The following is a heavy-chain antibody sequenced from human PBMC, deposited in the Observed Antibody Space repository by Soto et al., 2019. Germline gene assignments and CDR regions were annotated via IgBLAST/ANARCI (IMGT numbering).Heavy chain of an antibody. CDR3: AREAYGKLSAFDI. V-gene: IGHV1-3*01. J-gene: IGHJ3*02. Sequence: RASVKVSCKASGYTFTSYAMHWVRQAPGQRLEWMGWINAGNGNTKYSQKFQGRVTITRDTSASTAYMELSSLRSEDTAVYYCAREAYGKLSAFDIWGHGTMVTVSS. CDR2: INAGNGNT. D-gene: IGHD4-17*01. CDR1: GYTFTSYA.